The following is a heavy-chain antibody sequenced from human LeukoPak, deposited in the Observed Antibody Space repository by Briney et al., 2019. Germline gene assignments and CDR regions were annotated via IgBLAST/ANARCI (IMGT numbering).Heavy chain of an antibody. CDR3: AKHISTSLASAYDI. V-gene: IGHV3-23*01. CDR2: VSTSGLST. CDR1: GFDFSNRG. D-gene: IGHD2/OR15-2a*01. Sequence: GGSLRLSCAAAGFDFSNRGMSWVRQAPGKGLEWVSTVSTSGLSTYYTESVKGRFSISRDNSKKTLFLQMDSLKAEDTAVYFCAKHISTSLASAYDIWGQGTLVTVSS. J-gene: IGHJ3*02.